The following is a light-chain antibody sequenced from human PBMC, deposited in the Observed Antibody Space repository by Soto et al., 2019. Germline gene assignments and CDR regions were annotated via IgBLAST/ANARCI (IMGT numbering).Light chain of an antibody. CDR1: QNINKW. CDR3: QQYDTFPRT. Sequence: DIQMTQSPSTLSASVGDRVVITCRASQNINKWLAWYQQKPGKAPKFLIYDASTLETGVPSRFSGSGSGTEFTLTISSLQPEDFATFYCQQYDTFPRTFGQWTKVDIK. V-gene: IGKV1-5*01. J-gene: IGKJ1*01. CDR2: DAS.